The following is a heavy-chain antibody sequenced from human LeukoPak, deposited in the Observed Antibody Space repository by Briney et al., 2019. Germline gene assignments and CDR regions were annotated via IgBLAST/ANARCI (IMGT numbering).Heavy chain of an antibody. V-gene: IGHV3-11*01. CDR1: RGFIFSDDY. Sequence: GGSLRLSCAASRGFIFSDDYMSWIRQAPGKGLEWVSYISSTGTTIYYSDSVKGRFTISRDNAKNSPLLQMNSLRAEDTAVYYCARGGRTTGFFDPWGQGTLVTVSS. CDR2: ISSTGTTI. CDR3: ARGGRTTGFFDP. D-gene: IGHD1-7*01. J-gene: IGHJ5*02.